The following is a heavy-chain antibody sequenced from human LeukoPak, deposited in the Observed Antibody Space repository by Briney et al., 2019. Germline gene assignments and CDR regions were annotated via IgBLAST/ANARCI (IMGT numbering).Heavy chain of an antibody. V-gene: IGHV4-38-2*02. CDR3: ARLTAAAAGTVFLYYYYYMDV. CDR1: GYSMSSGYY. J-gene: IGHJ6*03. Sequence: PSETLSLTCTVSGYSMSSGYYWGWIRQPPERGLEWIGSMYHTGSTYYNPSLKSRVTISVDTSKNQFSLKLSSVTAADTAVYYCARLTAAAAGTVFLYYYYYMDVWGKGTTVTISS. D-gene: IGHD6-13*01. CDR2: MYHTGST.